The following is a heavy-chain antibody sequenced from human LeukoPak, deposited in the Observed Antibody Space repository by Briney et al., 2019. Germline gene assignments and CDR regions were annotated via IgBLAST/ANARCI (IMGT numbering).Heavy chain of an antibody. CDR3: VRANHFDY. V-gene: IGHV4-39*07. J-gene: IGHJ4*02. CDR1: GGSISGSSYY. Sequence: SETLSLTCTISGGSISGSSYYWGWIRQPPGKGLEWIGSIYYSGNTYYNPSLKSRVTISVDTSKNQFSLKLTSVTAADTAVYFCVRANHFDYWGQGTLVTVSS. CDR2: IYYSGNT.